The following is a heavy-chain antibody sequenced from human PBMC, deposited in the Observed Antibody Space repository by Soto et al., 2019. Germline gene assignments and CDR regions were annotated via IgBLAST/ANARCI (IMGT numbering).Heavy chain of an antibody. D-gene: IGHD5-12*01. J-gene: IGHJ1*01. CDR2: IYSSGGT. CDR3: ARDGDGYDH. CDR1: GGSISSGSYY. Sequence: QVQLQESGPGLVKPSETLSLTCSVSGGSISSGSYYWTWIRQPPGKGLEWIGYIYSSGGTSYNPPLTSRVTISVDTAKNQFSLKLSSVTAADTAVYYCARDGDGYDHWGQGTLVTVSS. V-gene: IGHV4-61*01.